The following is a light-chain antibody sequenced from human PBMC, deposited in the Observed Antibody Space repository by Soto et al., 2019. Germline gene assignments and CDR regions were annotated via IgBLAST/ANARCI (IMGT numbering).Light chain of an antibody. CDR3: QQYGSSRWT. CDR2: GAS. Sequence: EIALTQSPDTLSLFPGERATLSCRASQSVSSTYLAWYQQKLGQAPRLLIFGASSRATGIPDRFSGSGSGTDFTLTISRLEPEDFAVYYCQQYGSSRWTFGQGTKVEIK. V-gene: IGKV3-20*01. CDR1: QSVSSTY. J-gene: IGKJ1*01.